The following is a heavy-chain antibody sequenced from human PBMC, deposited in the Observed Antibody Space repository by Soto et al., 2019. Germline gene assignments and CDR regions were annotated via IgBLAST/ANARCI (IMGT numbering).Heavy chain of an antibody. CDR3: GRDINVSTAAAGPDY. Sequence: SVKVSCKAAGTAFSNFAIGWGRQAPGQGLEWMGGIILPFGTPNYAQKFQGRVTISADESMTTAYMELRGLRSGDTAVYYCGRDINVSTAAAGPDYWGQGTLVTVSS. J-gene: IGHJ4*02. V-gene: IGHV1-69*13. CDR1: GTAFSNFA. D-gene: IGHD6-13*01. CDR2: IILPFGTP.